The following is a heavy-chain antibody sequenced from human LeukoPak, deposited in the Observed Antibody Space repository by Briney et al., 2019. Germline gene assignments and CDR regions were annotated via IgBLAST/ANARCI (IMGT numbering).Heavy chain of an antibody. Sequence: SETLSLTCAVYGGSFSGYYWSWIRQPPGKGLEWIGEINHSGSTNYNPSLKSRVTISVDTSKNRFSLKLSSVTAADTAVYYCAREEWELAGGLTWIGYWGQGTLVTVSS. CDR2: INHSGST. CDR3: AREEWELAGGLTWIGY. D-gene: IGHD1-26*01. V-gene: IGHV4-34*01. J-gene: IGHJ4*02. CDR1: GGSFSGYY.